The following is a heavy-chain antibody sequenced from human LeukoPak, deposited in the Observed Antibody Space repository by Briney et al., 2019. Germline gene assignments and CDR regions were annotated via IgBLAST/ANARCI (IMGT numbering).Heavy chain of an antibody. CDR2: IYYSGST. CDR1: GGSISSYY. D-gene: IGHD6-19*01. Sequence: SETLSLTCTVSGGSISSYYWSWIRQPPGKGLEWIGYIYYSGSTNYNPSLKSRVTISVDTSKNQFSLKLSSVTAADAAVYYCARDRRGSSGWYVAWDWGQGTLVTVSS. CDR3: ARDRRGSSGWYVAWD. J-gene: IGHJ4*02. V-gene: IGHV4-59*01.